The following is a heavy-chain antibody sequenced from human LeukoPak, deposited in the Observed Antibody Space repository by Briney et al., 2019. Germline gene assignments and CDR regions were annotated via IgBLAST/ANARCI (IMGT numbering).Heavy chain of an antibody. CDR3: ASFVLSDAFDI. V-gene: IGHV4-34*01. CDR2: INHSGST. Sequence: KSSETLSLTCAVYGGSFSGYYWSWIRQPPGKGLEWIGEINHSGSTNYNPSLKSRVTISVDTSKNQFSLKLSSVTAADTAVYYCASFVLSDAFDIWGQGTMVTVSS. D-gene: IGHD6-6*01. J-gene: IGHJ3*02. CDR1: GGSFSGYY.